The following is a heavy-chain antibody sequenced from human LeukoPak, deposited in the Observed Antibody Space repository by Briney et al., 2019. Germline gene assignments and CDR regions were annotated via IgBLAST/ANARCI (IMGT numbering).Heavy chain of an antibody. CDR2: VYYSVTT. CDR3: ARAYIATRHPISYRYSYYMDV. D-gene: IGHD6-6*01. Sequence: SETLSLTCTISGGSISYFYWTWIRQSPGKGLEWIGNVYYSVTTNYNPSLKSRVTISVDTSKNQFSLKLNSVPAEDTAVYFCARAYIATRHPISYRYSYYMDVWGKGTTVTVSS. V-gene: IGHV4-59*01. J-gene: IGHJ6*03. CDR1: GGSISYFY.